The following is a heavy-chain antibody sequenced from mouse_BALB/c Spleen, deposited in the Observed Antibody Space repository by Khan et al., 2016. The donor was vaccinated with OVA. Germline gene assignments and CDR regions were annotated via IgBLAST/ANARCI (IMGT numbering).Heavy chain of an antibody. CDR3: ARYEDYDGYAMDY. CDR1: GYSITSDYA. Sequence: EVQLQESGPGLVKPSQSLSLTCTVTGYSITSDYAWNWIRQFPGNKLEWMGYISYSGSTRYNPSLTSRISINRDTSKNQFFLQLNSVTTEETATYYCARYEDYDGYAMDYWGQGTSVTVSS. CDR2: ISYSGST. J-gene: IGHJ4*01. D-gene: IGHD2-4*01. V-gene: IGHV3-2*02.